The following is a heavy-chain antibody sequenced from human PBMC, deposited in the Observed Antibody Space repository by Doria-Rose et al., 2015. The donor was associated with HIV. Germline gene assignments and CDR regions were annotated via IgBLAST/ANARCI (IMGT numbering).Heavy chain of an antibody. J-gene: IGHJ4*02. CDR2: YYSSGRT. CDR1: GASISSDNY. D-gene: IGHD3-16*01. CDR3: VMMPHY. Sequence: SLTCTASGASISSDNYWGWIRQPPGKGLEWIGSYYSSGRTYYNPSLKSRVTISADTSKNQFSLNLSSLTAADTAVYYCVMMPHYWGQGTLVTVSS. V-gene: IGHV4-39*07.